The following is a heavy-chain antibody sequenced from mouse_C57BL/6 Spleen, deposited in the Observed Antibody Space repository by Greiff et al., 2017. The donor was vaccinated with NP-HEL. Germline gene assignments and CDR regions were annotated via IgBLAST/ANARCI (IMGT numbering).Heavy chain of an antibody. Sequence: QVQLQQPGAELVKPGASVKLSCKASGYTFTSYWMHWVKQRPGQGLEWIGMIHPNSGSTNYNEKFKSKATLTVDKSSSTAYMQLSSLTSEDSAVYYCALGTAQATFLYYYAMDYWGQGTSVTVSS. CDR3: ALGTAQATFLYYYAMDY. V-gene: IGHV1-64*01. J-gene: IGHJ4*01. D-gene: IGHD3-2*02. CDR1: GYTFTSYW. CDR2: IHPNSGST.